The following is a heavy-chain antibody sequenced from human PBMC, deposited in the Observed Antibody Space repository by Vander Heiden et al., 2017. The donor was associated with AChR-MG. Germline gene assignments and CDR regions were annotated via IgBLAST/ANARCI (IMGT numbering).Heavy chain of an antibody. J-gene: IGHJ3*02. D-gene: IGHD3-22*01. Sequence: QVQLQESGPGLVKPSQTLSLTCTVSGGSISSGGYYWSWIRQHPGKGLEWIGYIYYSGSTYYNPSLKSRVTISVDTSKNQFSLKLSSVTAADTAVYYCARVSAITMIVVSNPRAFDIWGQGTMVTVSS. CDR3: ARVSAITMIVVSNPRAFDI. V-gene: IGHV4-31*03. CDR2: IYYSGST. CDR1: GGSISSGGYY.